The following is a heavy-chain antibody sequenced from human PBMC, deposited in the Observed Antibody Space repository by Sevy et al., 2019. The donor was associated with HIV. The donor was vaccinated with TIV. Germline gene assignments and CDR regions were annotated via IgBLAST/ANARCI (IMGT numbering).Heavy chain of an antibody. V-gene: IGHV4-59*01. J-gene: IGHJ4*02. CDR1: GGSIRSDY. Sequence: SETLSLTCTVSGGSIRSDYWSWIRQPPGKGLEWIGYINYSGSTNYNPSLKSRVTISVDTSKNQISLKLSSETAADTAVYYCARSRGYFDYWGQGTLVTVSS. CDR2: INYSGST. D-gene: IGHD2-2*01. CDR3: ARSRGYFDY.